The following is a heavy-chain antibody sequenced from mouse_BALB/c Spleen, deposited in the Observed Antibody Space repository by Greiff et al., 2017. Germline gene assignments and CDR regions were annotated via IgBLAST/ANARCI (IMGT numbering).Heavy chain of an antibody. D-gene: IGHD1-1*01. CDR2: ISSGSSTI. V-gene: IGHV5-17*02. Sequence: EVQLVESGGGLVQPGGSRKLSCAASGFTFSSFGMHWVRQAPEKGLEWVAYISSGSSTIYYADTVKGRFTISRDNPKNTLFLQMTSLRSEDTAMYYCTTVGGVGYFDYWGQGTTLTGSS. J-gene: IGHJ2*01. CDR3: TTVGGVGYFDY. CDR1: GFTFSSFG.